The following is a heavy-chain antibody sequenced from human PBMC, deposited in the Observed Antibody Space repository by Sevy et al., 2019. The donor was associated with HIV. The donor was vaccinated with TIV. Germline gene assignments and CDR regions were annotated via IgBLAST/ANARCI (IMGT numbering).Heavy chain of an antibody. CDR2: INTNTGIP. D-gene: IGHD3-22*01. Sequence: ASVKVSCKASGYTFTSYAMNWVRQAPGQGLEWMGWINTNTGIPTYAQGFTGRFVFSLDTSVSTAYLQISSLKAEDTAVYYCARDKGRYDSSGYYNWGQGTLVTVSS. CDR1: GYTFTSYA. V-gene: IGHV7-4-1*02. CDR3: ARDKGRYDSSGYYN. J-gene: IGHJ4*02.